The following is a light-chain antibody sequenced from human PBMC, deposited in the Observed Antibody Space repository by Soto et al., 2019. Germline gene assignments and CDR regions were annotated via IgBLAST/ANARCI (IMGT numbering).Light chain of an antibody. V-gene: IGKV1-5*01. CDR2: DAS. Sequence: DIQMTQSPSTLSASVGDRVSITCRASQSISSWLAWYQQKPGKAPKLLIYDASNLEAGVPSRFSGSGSGTDFTLTISSLQPEDVATYYCQKYNSAPPTFGQGTRLEIK. J-gene: IGKJ5*01. CDR3: QKYNSAPPT. CDR1: QSISSW.